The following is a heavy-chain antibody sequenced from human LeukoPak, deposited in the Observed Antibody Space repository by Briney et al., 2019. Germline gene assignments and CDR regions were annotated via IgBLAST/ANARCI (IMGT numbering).Heavy chain of an antibody. Sequence: PGGSLTLSCAASGVTFSSYWMSWVRPAPGKGLEWVANIKQDGSEQHYVHSAKGRCTISRDNAKNSLYLQMNSLRAEDTAVYYCAREGPRGLRSLSPRNYYFDYWGQGTLVTVSS. V-gene: IGHV3-7*01. D-gene: IGHD5-12*01. CDR1: GVTFSSYW. J-gene: IGHJ4*02. CDR2: IKQDGSEQ. CDR3: AREGPRGLRSLSPRNYYFDY.